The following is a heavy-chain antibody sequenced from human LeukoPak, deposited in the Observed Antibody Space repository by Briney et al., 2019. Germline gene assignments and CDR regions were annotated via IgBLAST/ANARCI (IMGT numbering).Heavy chain of an antibody. Sequence: GGSLRLSWAASGXTFSSYWVSWVRQAPGKGLEWVANIKQDGSEKYYVDSVKGRFTISRDNAKNSLYLQMNSLRAEDTAVYYCAREGYSYGLNYWGQGTLVTVSS. J-gene: IGHJ4*02. CDR1: GXTFSSYW. D-gene: IGHD5-18*01. CDR3: AREGYSYGLNY. CDR2: IKQDGSEK. V-gene: IGHV3-7*04.